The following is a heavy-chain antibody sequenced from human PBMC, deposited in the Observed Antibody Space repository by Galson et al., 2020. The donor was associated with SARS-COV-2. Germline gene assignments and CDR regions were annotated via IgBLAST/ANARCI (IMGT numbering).Heavy chain of an antibody. D-gene: IGHD3-22*01. Sequence: SETLSLTCTVSGYSVSTTNYWGWVRQPPGRGLEWIGSVYPIGTPYYNPSLKSRVTISVDTSKNQFSLRLDSVTAADTALYYCARQGVNMIVLVTVPGWYFDLWGRGTLVTVSS. J-gene: IGHJ2*01. CDR3: ARQGVNMIVLVTVPGWYFDL. V-gene: IGHV4-38-2*02. CDR2: VYPIGTP. CDR1: GYSVSTTNY.